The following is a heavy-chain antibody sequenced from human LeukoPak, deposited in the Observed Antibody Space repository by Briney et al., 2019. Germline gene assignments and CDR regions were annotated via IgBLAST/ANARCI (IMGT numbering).Heavy chain of an antibody. CDR1: GGSISSYY. CDR3: ARGSMPKTYGDYYY. Sequence: SETLSLTCTVSGGSISSYYWSWIRQPPGKGLEWIGYIYYSGSTNYNPSLKSRVTISVDTSKNQFSLKLSSVTAADTAVYYCARGSMPKTYGDYYYWGQGTLVTVSS. J-gene: IGHJ4*02. D-gene: IGHD4-17*01. CDR2: IYYSGST. V-gene: IGHV4-59*01.